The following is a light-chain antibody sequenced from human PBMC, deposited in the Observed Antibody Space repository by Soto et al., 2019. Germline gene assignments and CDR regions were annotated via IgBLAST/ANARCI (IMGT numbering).Light chain of an antibody. V-gene: IGLV2-23*01. CDR2: EGS. Sequence: QSALTQPASVSGSPGQSITISCTGTSSDVGSYNLVSWYQQHPGKAPKLMIYEGSKRPSGVSNRFSGSKSGNTASLTISGLQAEYEADYYCCSYAGSVVFGGGTKLTVL. J-gene: IGLJ2*01. CDR3: CSYAGSVV. CDR1: SSDVGSYNL.